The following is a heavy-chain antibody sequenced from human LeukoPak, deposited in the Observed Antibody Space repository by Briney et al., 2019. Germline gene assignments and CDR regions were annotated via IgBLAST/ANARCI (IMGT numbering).Heavy chain of an antibody. CDR3: AKDVVYTPYYGGNEDY. D-gene: IGHD4-23*01. V-gene: IGHV3-30*02. Sequence: GGALRLSCAAAGFTFSSYGMHWVRQAPGKGLEWVAFIRYDGSNKYYADSVKGRFTISRDNSKNTLYLQMNSLRAEDTAVYYCAKDVVYTPYYGGNEDYWGQGTLVTVSS. J-gene: IGHJ4*02. CDR2: IRYDGSNK. CDR1: GFTFSSYG.